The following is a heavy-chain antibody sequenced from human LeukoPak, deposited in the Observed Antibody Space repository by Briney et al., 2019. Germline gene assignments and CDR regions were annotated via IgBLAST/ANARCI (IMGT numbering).Heavy chain of an antibody. J-gene: IGHJ3*02. CDR2: ISSSSSYI. Sequence: GGSLRLSCAASGFTFTSYWMHWVRQAPGKGLVWVSSISSSSSYIYYADSVKGRFTISRDNAKNSLYLQMNSLRAEDTAVYYCARVGRTSDAFDIWGQGTMVTVSS. CDR1: GFTFTSYW. CDR3: ARVGRTSDAFDI. D-gene: IGHD1-26*01. V-gene: IGHV3-21*01.